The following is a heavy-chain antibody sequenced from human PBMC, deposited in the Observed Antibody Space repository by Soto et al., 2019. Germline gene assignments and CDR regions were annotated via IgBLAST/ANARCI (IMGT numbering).Heavy chain of an antibody. CDR1: GGSFSGYY. Sequence: SETLSLTCAVYGGSFSGYYWSWIRQPPGKGLEWIGEINHSGSTNYNPSLKSRVTISVDTSKNQFSLKLSSVTAADTAVYYCARGSGMITFGGVIADYGMDVWGQGTTVTVSS. V-gene: IGHV4-34*01. CDR3: ARGSGMITFGGVIADYGMDV. CDR2: INHSGST. J-gene: IGHJ6*02. D-gene: IGHD3-16*02.